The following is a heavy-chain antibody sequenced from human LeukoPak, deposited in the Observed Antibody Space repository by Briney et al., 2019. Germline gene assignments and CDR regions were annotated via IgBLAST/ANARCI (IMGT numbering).Heavy chain of an antibody. J-gene: IGHJ4*02. CDR1: GYSFTSYW. CDR2: IYPGDSGT. Sequence: GESLKISCKGSGYSFTSYWIGWVRQMPGKGLEWMRIIYPGDSGTRYSPSFQGQVTISADKSISTAYLQWSSLKASDTAMYYCARQGWMYSSSWADFDYWGQGTLVTVSS. CDR3: ARQGWMYSSSWADFDY. V-gene: IGHV5-51*01. D-gene: IGHD6-13*01.